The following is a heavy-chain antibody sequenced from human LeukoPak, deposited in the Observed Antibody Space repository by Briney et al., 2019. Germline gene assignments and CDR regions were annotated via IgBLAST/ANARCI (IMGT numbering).Heavy chain of an antibody. D-gene: IGHD4-17*01. Sequence: PGGSLRLSCSASGFTFSSSAMLWVRQAPGKGLEGVAVISYDGSDKYYADSVKGRFTISRDNSQNTLYLRMNSLRAEDTTVYYCARGEKTTAGDYFDYWGQGSLVTVSS. V-gene: IGHV3-30-3*01. CDR1: GFTFSSSA. CDR3: ARGEKTTAGDYFDY. J-gene: IGHJ4*02. CDR2: ISYDGSDK.